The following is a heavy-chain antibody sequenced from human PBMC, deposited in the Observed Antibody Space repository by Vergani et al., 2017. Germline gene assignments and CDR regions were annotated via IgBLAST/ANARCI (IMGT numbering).Heavy chain of an antibody. CDR1: GYTFTSYA. V-gene: IGHV1-3*01. Sequence: QVQLVQSGAEVKKPGASVKVSCKASGYTFTSYAMHWVRQAPGQRLEWMGWINAGNGNTKYSQKCQGRVTITRDTSASTAYMELSSLGSEDTAVYYCARNYGNKGDDAFDIWGQGTMVTVSS. D-gene: IGHD5-24*01. CDR3: ARNYGNKGDDAFDI. J-gene: IGHJ3*02. CDR2: INAGNGNT.